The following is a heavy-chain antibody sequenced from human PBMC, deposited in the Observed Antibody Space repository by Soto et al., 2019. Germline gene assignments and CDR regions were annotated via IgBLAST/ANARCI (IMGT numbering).Heavy chain of an antibody. D-gene: IGHD1-26*01. CDR2: IYHSGST. J-gene: IGHJ4*02. CDR1: GGSISSGGYS. CDR3: ARGEELPRFDY. Sequence: PSETLSLTCAVSGGSISSGGYSWSWIRQPPGKGLEWIGYIYHSGSTYYNPSLKSRVTISVDRSKNQFSLKLSSVTAADTAVYYCARGEELPRFDYWGQGTLVTVSS. V-gene: IGHV4-30-2*01.